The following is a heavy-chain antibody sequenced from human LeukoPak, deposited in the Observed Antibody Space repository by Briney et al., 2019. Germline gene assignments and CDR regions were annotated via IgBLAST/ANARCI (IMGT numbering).Heavy chain of an antibody. V-gene: IGHV1-24*01. Sequence: ASVKVSCKVSGYTLTELSMHWVRQAPGKGLEWMGGFDPEDGETIYAQKFQGRVTMTEDTSTDTAYMELSSLRSEDTAVYYCARDVYSGYHFDYWGQGTLVTVSS. CDR3: ARDVYSGYHFDY. J-gene: IGHJ4*02. CDR2: FDPEDGET. D-gene: IGHD5-12*01. CDR1: GYTLTELS.